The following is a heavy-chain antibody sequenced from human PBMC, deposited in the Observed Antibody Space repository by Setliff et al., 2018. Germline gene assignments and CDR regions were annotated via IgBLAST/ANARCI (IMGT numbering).Heavy chain of an antibody. V-gene: IGHV4-4*08. CDR2: IYTGGST. CDR1: GVSVSRHY. CDR3: AKRDAVAGAVAY. J-gene: IGHJ4*02. Sequence: SETLSLTCIVSGVSVSRHYWSWVRQPPGKTLEWIGYIYTGGSTTYNPSLKSRVTLSLDTSKNHLSLNLTSVTAADTAVYYCAKRDAVAGAVAYWGRGTLVTVSS. D-gene: IGHD6-19*01.